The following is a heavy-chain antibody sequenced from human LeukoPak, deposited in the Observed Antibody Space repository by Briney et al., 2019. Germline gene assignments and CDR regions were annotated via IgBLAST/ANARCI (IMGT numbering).Heavy chain of an antibody. CDR2: IIPIFGTA. D-gene: IGHD3-3*01. CDR3: ARDRDFWRGPIVY. Sequence: SVKVSCKASGGTFSSYAISWVRQAPGQGLEWMGGIIPIFGTANYAQKLQGRVTMTTDTSTSTAYMELRSLRSDDTAVYYCARDRDFWRGPIVYWGQGTLVTVSS. J-gene: IGHJ4*02. V-gene: IGHV1-69*05. CDR1: GGTFSSYA.